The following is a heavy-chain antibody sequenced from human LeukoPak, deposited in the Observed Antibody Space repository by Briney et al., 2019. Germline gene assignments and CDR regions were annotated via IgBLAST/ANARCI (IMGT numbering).Heavy chain of an antibody. Sequence: GASVKVSCKVSGYTLTELSMHWVRQAPGQRLEWMGWINAGNGNTKYSQKFQGRVTITRDTSASTAYMELSSLRSEDTAVYYCARVGVFRNYFDYWGQGTLVTVSS. CDR1: GYTLTELS. D-gene: IGHD3-16*01. V-gene: IGHV1-3*01. J-gene: IGHJ4*02. CDR3: ARVGVFRNYFDY. CDR2: INAGNGNT.